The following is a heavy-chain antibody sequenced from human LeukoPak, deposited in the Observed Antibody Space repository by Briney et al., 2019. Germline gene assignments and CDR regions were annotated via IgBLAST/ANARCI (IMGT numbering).Heavy chain of an antibody. CDR3: ASTPENTYYGSGSYIGY. Sequence: GASVKVSCKASGYIFTTYAMHWVRQAPGQRLEWMGWINAGNGNTKYSQKFQGGVAITRDTSASTAYMELSSLRSEDTAVYYCASTPENTYYGSGSYIGYWGQGTLVTVSS. V-gene: IGHV1-3*01. CDR1: GYIFTTYA. J-gene: IGHJ4*02. D-gene: IGHD3-10*01. CDR2: INAGNGNT.